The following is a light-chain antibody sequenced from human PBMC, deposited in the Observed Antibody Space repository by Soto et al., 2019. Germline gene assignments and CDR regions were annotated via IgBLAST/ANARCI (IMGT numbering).Light chain of an antibody. CDR2: GAS. V-gene: IGKV1-39*01. CDR3: QQSLSTILP. J-gene: IGKJ4*01. CDR1: QSISGY. Sequence: DIQMTQSPSSLSASVGDRVTITCRASQSISGYLNWYQQKPGKAPKVLISGASTLHNGVPSRLSGRGSGTDFTLTISSLQPEDVATYYCQQSLSTILPFGAGTKVDIX.